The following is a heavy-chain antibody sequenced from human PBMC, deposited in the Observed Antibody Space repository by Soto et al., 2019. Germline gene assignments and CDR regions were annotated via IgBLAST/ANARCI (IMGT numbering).Heavy chain of an antibody. CDR1: GYSVTSSDYY. V-gene: IGHV4-39*01. J-gene: IGHJ6*02. CDR3: APLSVSLSGPYGIHV. D-gene: IGHD2-15*01. Sequence: SETLSLTCSVSGYSVTSSDYYWAWIRQPPGKGLEWIGSMFYSGLTYYNPSLKSRVTLSVDTSKNQFSVRLNSVTAADTAVYYCAPLSVSLSGPYGIHVWGQGTTVTSP. CDR2: MFYSGLT.